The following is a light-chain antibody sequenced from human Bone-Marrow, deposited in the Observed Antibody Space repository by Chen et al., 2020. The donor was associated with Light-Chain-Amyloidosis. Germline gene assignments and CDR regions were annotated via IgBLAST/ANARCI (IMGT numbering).Light chain of an antibody. J-gene: IGLJ2*01. CDR1: TSNIGAGFG. V-gene: IGLV1-40*01. CDR3: QSYDSSLSGVV. Sequence: QSVLTQPPSVSGAPGQSVTISCTGSTSNIGAGFGINWYQQLPGIAPKLLTSGNNNRPSGVPDRFSRSKSGTSASLAITRLQSEDEGDYYCQSYDSSLSGVVFGGGTKLTVL. CDR2: GNN.